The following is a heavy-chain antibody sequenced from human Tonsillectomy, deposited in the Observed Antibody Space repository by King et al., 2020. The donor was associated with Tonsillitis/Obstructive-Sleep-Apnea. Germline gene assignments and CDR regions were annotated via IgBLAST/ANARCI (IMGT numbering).Heavy chain of an antibody. CDR3: ARLGGFFTRSSCSYYYLYYMAV. CDR1: GYSFTSYW. Sequence: VQLVESGAEVKKPGESLKISCEGSGYSFTSYWIGWVRQMPGKGLEWMGFIYPGDSDTRYSPSFQGQVAISADKSISTAYLQWSSLKASDTAMYYCARLGGFFTRSSCSYYYLYYMAVWGKGPTVTVSS. V-gene: IGHV5-51*01. D-gene: IGHD2-2*01. CDR2: IYPGDSDT. J-gene: IGHJ6*03.